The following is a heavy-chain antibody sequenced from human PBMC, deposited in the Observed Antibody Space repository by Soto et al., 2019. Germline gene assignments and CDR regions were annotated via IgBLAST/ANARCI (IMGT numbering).Heavy chain of an antibody. Sequence: EVQLVESGGNWVQPGGSLRLSCEASGFTFSGFDMHWVRQPTGKGLEWVSRIGTAGDTYYAVSVKGSFTISRDNAKNSLSLQMNSLRAGDMAVYFCAKSQEIGTHFFDSWVQGTQVTVSS. CDR3: AKSQEIGTHFFDS. D-gene: IGHD6-13*01. CDR2: IGTAGDT. J-gene: IGHJ4*02. V-gene: IGHV3-13*01. CDR1: GFTFSGFD.